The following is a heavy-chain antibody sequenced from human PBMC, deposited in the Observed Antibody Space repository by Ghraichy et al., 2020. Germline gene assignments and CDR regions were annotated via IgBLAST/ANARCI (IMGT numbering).Heavy chain of an antibody. V-gene: IGHV2-70*01. CDR2: IDWDDDK. Sequence: SGPTLVKPTQTLTLTCTFSGFSLSTSGMCVSWIRQPPGKALEWLALIDWDDDKYYSTSLKTRLTISKDTSKNQVVLTMTNMDHVDTATYYCARMRQKYCSGGSCPYGMDVWGQGTTVTVSS. J-gene: IGHJ6*02. CDR3: ARMRQKYCSGGSCPYGMDV. D-gene: IGHD2-15*01. CDR1: GFSLSTSGMC.